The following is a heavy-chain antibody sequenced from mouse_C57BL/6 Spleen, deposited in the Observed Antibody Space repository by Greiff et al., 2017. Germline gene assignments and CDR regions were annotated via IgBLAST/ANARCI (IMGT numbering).Heavy chain of an antibody. CDR3: ARLEERITTVVAPFDY. V-gene: IGHV1-82*01. CDR2: IYPGAGDT. D-gene: IGHD1-1*01. J-gene: IGHJ2*01. CDR1: GYAFSSSW. Sequence: QVQLKESGPELVKPGASVKISCKASGYAFSSSWMNWVKQRPGQGLEWIGRIYPGAGDTNYNGKFKGKATLTADKSSSTAYMQLSSLTSEDSAVYFCARLEERITTVVAPFDYWGQGTTLTVSS.